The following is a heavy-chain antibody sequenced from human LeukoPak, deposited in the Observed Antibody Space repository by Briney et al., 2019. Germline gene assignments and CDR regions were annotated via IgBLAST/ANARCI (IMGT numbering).Heavy chain of an antibody. J-gene: IGHJ4*02. D-gene: IGHD3-16*01. CDR2: IYSGGST. CDR3: ARIYVWGSYSPYYFDY. CDR1: GFTVSNNY. V-gene: IGHV3-53*01. Sequence: QPGGSLRLSCAASGFTVSNNYMSWVRQAPGKGLEWVSVIYSGGSTYYADSVKGRFTISRDNSKNTLYLQMNSLRAEDTAVYYCARIYVWGSYSPYYFDYWGQGTLVTVSS.